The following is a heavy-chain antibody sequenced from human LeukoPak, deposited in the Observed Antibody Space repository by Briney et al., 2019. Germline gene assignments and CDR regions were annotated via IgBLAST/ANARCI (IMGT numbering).Heavy chain of an antibody. V-gene: IGHV1-69*13. CDR3: AKVSDFWSGYSYLFDY. J-gene: IGHJ4*02. CDR1: GGTFSSYA. D-gene: IGHD3-3*01. CDR2: IIPIFGTA. Sequence: ASVKVSCKASGGTFSSYAISWVRQAPGQGLEWMGGIIPIFGTANYAQKFQGRVTITADESTSTAYMELSSLRSEDTAVYYCAKVSDFWSGYSYLFDYWGQGTLVTVSS.